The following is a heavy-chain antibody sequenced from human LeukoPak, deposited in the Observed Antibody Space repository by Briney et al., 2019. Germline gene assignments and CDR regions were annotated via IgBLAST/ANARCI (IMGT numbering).Heavy chain of an antibody. D-gene: IGHD3-22*01. CDR1: GGSISSYY. J-gene: IGHJ4*02. Sequence: SETLSLTCTVSGGSISSYYWSWIRQPPGKGLEWIGYIYYSGSTNYNPSLKSRVTISVDTSKNQFSLRLSSVTAADTAVYYCARGWTDSSGFDYWGQGTLVTVSS. CDR3: ARGWTDSSGFDY. CDR2: IYYSGST. V-gene: IGHV4-59*01.